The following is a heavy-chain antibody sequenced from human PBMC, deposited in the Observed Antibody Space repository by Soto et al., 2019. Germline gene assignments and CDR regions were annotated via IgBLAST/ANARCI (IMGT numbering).Heavy chain of an antibody. J-gene: IGHJ6*02. CDR1: GLSFPSSAVS. V-gene: IGHV2-70*12. D-gene: IGHD1-1*01. CDR2: IAWDDDK. CDR3: AHFPLVDDLGHVSGFYCMDF. Sequence: SGPTLVNPTQTLTLTRTFSGLSFPSSAVSVSWIRQPPGKAMERLALIAWDDDKFYNTSLRCRLTISKDTAKNRVVLTLTNVDPVDTATYYCAHFPLVDDLGHVSGFYCMDFWGQGTTVTVSS.